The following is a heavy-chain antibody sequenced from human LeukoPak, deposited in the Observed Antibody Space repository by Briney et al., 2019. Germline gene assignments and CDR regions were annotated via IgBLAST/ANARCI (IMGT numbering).Heavy chain of an antibody. CDR3: ARGYTRDAFDI. J-gene: IGHJ3*02. Sequence: SETLSLTCTVSGGSISSYYWSWIRQPPGKGLEWIGSIYYSGSTNYNPSLKSRVTISVDTSKNQFSLKLSSVTAADTAVYYCARGYTRDAFDIWGQGTMVTVSS. CDR2: IYYSGST. V-gene: IGHV4-59*01. CDR1: GGSISSYY. D-gene: IGHD5-18*01.